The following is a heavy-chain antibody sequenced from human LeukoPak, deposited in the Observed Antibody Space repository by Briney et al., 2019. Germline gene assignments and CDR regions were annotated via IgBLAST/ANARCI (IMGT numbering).Heavy chain of an antibody. D-gene: IGHD6-19*01. CDR2: ISGGGGGT. CDR3: AKAYSSGWSPFDY. CDR1: GFTFSSNA. V-gene: IGHV3-23*01. Sequence: GGSLRLSCAASGFTFSSNAMSWVRQAPGKGLEWVSAISGGGGGTYYADSVKGRFTISRDNSKNTLYLQMNSLRAEDTAVYYCAKAYSSGWSPFDYWGQGTLVTVSS. J-gene: IGHJ4*02.